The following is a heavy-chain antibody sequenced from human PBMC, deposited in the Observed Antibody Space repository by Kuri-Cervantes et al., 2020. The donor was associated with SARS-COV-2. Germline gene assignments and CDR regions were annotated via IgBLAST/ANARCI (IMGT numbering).Heavy chain of an antibody. J-gene: IGHJ4*02. D-gene: IGHD3-22*01. Sequence: ASVKVSCKASGYTFTSYGISWVRQAPGQGLEWMGWISAYNGNTNYAQKLQGRVTMTTDTSTSTAYMELRSLRSDDTAVYYCARVSEFWNYYDSSGYFSPIDYWGQGTLVTVSS. V-gene: IGHV1-18*01. CDR2: ISAYNGNT. CDR3: ARVSEFWNYYDSSGYFSPIDY. CDR1: GYTFTSYG.